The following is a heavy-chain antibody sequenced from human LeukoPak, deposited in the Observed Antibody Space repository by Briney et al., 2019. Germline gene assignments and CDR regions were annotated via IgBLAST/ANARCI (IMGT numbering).Heavy chain of an antibody. CDR1: GYIFITYY. V-gene: IGHV1-2*02. Sequence: ASVKVSCKASGYIFITYYIHWVRQAPGQGLEWMGVINPNSGGTNYAQKFQGRVTMTRDTSISTAYMELSRLRSDDTAVYYCARDRYSDHYYYMDVWGKGTTVTVSS. D-gene: IGHD1-1*01. CDR3: ARDRYSDHYYYMDV. CDR2: INPNSGGT. J-gene: IGHJ6*03.